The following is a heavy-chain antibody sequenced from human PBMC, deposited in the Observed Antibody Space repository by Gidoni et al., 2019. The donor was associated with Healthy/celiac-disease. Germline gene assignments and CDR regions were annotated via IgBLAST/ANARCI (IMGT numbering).Heavy chain of an antibody. CDR1: GFTFSSYS. CDR3: ARDLVTPSYYYYMDV. D-gene: IGHD4-4*01. Sequence: EVQLVESGGGLVQPGGSLRLSCAASGFTFSSYSMNWVRQAPGKGLEWVSYISSSSSTIYYADSVKGRFTISRDNAKNSLYLQMNSLRAEDTAVYYCARDLVTPSYYYYMDVWGKGTTVTVSS. CDR2: ISSSSSTI. V-gene: IGHV3-48*01. J-gene: IGHJ6*03.